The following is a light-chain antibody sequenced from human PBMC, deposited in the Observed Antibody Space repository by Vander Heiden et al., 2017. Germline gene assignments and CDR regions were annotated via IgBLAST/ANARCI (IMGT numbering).Light chain of an antibody. V-gene: IGKV3-11*01. Sequence: EIVLTQSPATLSLSPGERATLSCRASQSVSSYLAWYQQKPGQAPRLLIYDASNRATGIPARFSGSGSGTDFTLTISSLEPEDFAVYYCQQRSNWPSTFGQGTKVXIK. J-gene: IGKJ1*01. CDR2: DAS. CDR3: QQRSNWPST. CDR1: QSVSSY.